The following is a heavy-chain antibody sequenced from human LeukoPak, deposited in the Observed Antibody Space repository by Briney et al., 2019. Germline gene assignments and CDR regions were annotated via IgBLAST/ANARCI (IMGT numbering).Heavy chain of an antibody. CDR2: IWYDGSNK. J-gene: IGHJ4*02. Sequence: GGSLRLSCAASGFNFSSYGMHWVRQAPGKGLEWVAVIWYDGSNKYYADSVKGRFTISRDNSKNTLYLQMNSLRAEDTAVYYCARDLGAYCGGDCYQEGVDYSGQGTLVTVSS. CDR1: GFNFSSYG. V-gene: IGHV3-33*01. CDR3: ARDLGAYCGGDCYQEGVDY. D-gene: IGHD2-21*02.